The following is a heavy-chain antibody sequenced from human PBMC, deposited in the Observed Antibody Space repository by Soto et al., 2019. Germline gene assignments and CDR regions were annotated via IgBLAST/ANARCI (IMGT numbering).Heavy chain of an antibody. CDR2: IHYSGTT. CDR3: ARYNSYAKDY. Sequence: SATLSLTCTVSGTSLSSYEWSWIRQPPGKGLEWIANIHYSGTTNYNPSLASRVTISVDTYKNQFSLKMTSVTAADRAIYFCARYNSYAKDYWGRGTLVTVSS. CDR1: GTSLSSYE. D-gene: IGHD2-2*01. V-gene: IGHV4-59*01. J-gene: IGHJ4*02.